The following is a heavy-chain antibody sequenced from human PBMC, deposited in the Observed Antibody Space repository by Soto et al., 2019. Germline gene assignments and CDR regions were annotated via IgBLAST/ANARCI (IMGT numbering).Heavy chain of an antibody. V-gene: IGHV4-39*01. D-gene: IGHD5-12*01. CDR2: IYYSGST. CDR1: GGSISSSSYY. CDR3: ARHVLVWEATTQYYFDY. Sequence: SETLSLTCTVSGGSISSSSYYWGWIRQPPGKGLEWIGSIYYSGSTYYNPSLKSRVTISVDTSKNQFSLKLSSVTAADTAAYYCARHVLVWEATTQYYFDYWGQGTLVTVSS. J-gene: IGHJ4*02.